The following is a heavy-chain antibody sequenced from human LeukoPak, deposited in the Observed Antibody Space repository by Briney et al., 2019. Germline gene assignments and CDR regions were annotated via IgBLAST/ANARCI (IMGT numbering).Heavy chain of an antibody. J-gene: IGHJ6*03. CDR2: IYYSGST. Sequence: PSETLSLTCTVSGGSISSYYWSWIRQPPGKGLEWIGYIYYSGSTNYNPSLKSRVTISVDTSKNQFSLKLSSVAAADTAVYYCARERGYYGWGSYYVYYYYYYMDVGGKGPRVTISS. D-gene: IGHD3-10*01. CDR3: ARERGYYGWGSYYVYYYYYYMDV. CDR1: GGSISSYY. V-gene: IGHV4-59*12.